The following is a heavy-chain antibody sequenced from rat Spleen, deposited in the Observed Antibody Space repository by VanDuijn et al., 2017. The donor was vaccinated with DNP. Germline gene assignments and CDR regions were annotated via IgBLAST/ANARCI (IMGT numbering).Heavy chain of an antibody. D-gene: IGHD2-6*01. CDR3: ATLSRGWFAY. V-gene: IGHV5S10*01. Sequence: EVQLVESGGDLLQPGGSLRLSCVASGFTFSDYNMAWVRQAPKKGLEWVATILYDGSRTYYRDSVKGRFTISRDNAKSTLYLQMDSLRSEDTATYYCATLSRGWFAYWGQGTLVTVSS. CDR2: ILYDGSRT. J-gene: IGHJ3*01. CDR1: GFTFSDYN.